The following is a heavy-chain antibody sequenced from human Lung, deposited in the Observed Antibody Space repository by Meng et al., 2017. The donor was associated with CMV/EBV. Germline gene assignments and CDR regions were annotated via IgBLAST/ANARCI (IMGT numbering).Heavy chain of an antibody. D-gene: IGHD1-26*01. CDR1: GYSLSNSGMC. CDR2: IDWDDDK. V-gene: IGHV2-70*18. J-gene: IGHJ4*02. CDR3: ARTVGRELHFDY. Sequence: DPMQVTCTETLFPFSTFAGYSLSNSGMCVRWVRQPPGKALEWLAIIDWDDDKYYSTSLKTRLTISKDISKNQVVLTMTNMDPVDTATYYCARTVGRELHFDYWGQGXLVTVSS.